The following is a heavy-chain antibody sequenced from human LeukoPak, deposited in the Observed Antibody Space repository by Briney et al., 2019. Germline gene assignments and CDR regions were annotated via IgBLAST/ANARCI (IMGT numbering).Heavy chain of an antibody. CDR1: GFTFSSYA. J-gene: IGHJ4*02. V-gene: IGHV3-30-3*01. D-gene: IGHD4-23*01. CDR2: ISYDGSNK. Sequence: QPGRSLRLSCAASGFTFSSYAMHWVRQAPGKGLEWVAVISYDGSNKYYADSVKGRFTISRDNSKNTLYLQMNSLRAEDTAVYYCARDVKVNYGGNYFDYWGQGTLVTVSS. CDR3: ARDVKVNYGGNYFDY.